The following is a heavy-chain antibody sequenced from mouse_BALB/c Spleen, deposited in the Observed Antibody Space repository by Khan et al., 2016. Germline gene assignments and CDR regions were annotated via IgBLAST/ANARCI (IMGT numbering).Heavy chain of an antibody. J-gene: IGHJ4*01. CDR2: ISYSGST. V-gene: IGHV3-2*02. CDR3: ATTYYAVDY. Sequence: EVQLQVSGPGLVKPSQSLSLTCTVTGYSITSDYAWNWIRQFPGNKLEWMGYISYSGSTSYNPSLKSRISITRDTSKNQCFLQLTSVTTEDTTTYYCATTYYAVDYWGQGTSVTVSS. CDR1: GYSITSDYA.